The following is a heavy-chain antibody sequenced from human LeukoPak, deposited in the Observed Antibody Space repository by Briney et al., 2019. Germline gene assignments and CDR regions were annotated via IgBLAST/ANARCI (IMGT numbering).Heavy chain of an antibody. Sequence: GGSLRLSCAASGFTFSSYGMHWVRQAPGKGLEWVAVISYDGSNKYYADSVKGRFTISRDNSKNTLYLQMNSLRAEDTAVYYCAKDHGPYSSSWYYFDYWGQGTLVTVSS. CDR3: AKDHGPYSSSWYYFDY. V-gene: IGHV3-30*18. J-gene: IGHJ4*02. CDR1: GFTFSSYG. CDR2: ISYDGSNK. D-gene: IGHD6-13*01.